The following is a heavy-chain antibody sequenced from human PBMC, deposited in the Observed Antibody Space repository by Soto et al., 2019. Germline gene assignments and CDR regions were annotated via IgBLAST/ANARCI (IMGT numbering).Heavy chain of an antibody. J-gene: IGHJ6*02. CDR3: AKELQQWLEDYYGMDV. D-gene: IGHD6-19*01. CDR2: ISYDGSNK. V-gene: IGHV3-30*18. Sequence: LRLSCAASGFTFSSYGMHWVRQAPGKGLEWVAVISYDGSNKYYADSVKGRFTISRDNSKNTLYLQMNSLRAEGTAVYYCAKELQQWLEDYYGMDVWGQGATVTVSS. CDR1: GFTFSSYG.